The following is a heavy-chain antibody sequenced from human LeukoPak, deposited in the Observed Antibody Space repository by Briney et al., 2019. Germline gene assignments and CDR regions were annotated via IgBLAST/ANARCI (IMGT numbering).Heavy chain of an antibody. CDR1: GFTFDDYA. D-gene: IGHD3-22*01. CDR3: AKDVVEDSSGYPFLSYYDMDV. Sequence: PGGSLRLSCAASGFTFDDYAMHWVRQAPGKGLEWVSLISGDGGSTYYADSVKGRFTISRDNSKNSLYLQMNSLRTEGTALYYCAKDVVEDSSGYPFLSYYDMDVWGQGTTVTVSS. CDR2: ISGDGGST. V-gene: IGHV3-43*02. J-gene: IGHJ6*02.